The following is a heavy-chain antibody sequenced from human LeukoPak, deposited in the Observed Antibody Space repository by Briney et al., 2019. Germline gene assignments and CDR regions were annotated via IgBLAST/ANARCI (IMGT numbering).Heavy chain of an antibody. CDR1: GGSFSGYY. J-gene: IGHJ3*02. CDR2: INHSGST. D-gene: IGHD3-3*01. CDR3: ARDPPYYDFWSGPLRGAFDI. V-gene: IGHV4-34*01. Sequence: TETLSLTCAVYGGSFSGYYWSWIRQPPGKGLEWIGEINHSGSTNYNPSLKSRVTISVDTSKNQFSLKLSSVTAADTAVYYCARDPPYYDFWSGPLRGAFDIWGQGTMVTVSS.